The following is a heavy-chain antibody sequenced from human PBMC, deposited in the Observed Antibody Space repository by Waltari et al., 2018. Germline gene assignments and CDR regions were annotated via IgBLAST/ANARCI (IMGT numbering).Heavy chain of an antibody. CDR3: ARDWDYGLDV. V-gene: IGHV4-59*01. J-gene: IGHJ6*02. CDR1: GGSINESY. Sequence: QVQLQQSGPAVLEPSETLSLTCNVSGGSINESYWSWIRQPPGKGLEWIGYLFASVDTNYNPSLRSRVAISADLSKNQVSLIVTSVTTADTAVYYCARDWDYGLDVWGQGTTVTVSS. CDR2: LFASVDT. D-gene: IGHD1-26*01.